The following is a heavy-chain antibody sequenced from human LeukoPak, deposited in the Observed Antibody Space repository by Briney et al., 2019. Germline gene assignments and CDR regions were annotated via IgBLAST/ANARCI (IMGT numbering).Heavy chain of an antibody. CDR1: GYSFTTYW. V-gene: IGHV5-51*01. CDR2: IYPGDSDT. CDR3: ARDWGD. Sequence: PGESLKISCKGSGYSFTTYWIGWVRQMPGKGLEWMGVIYPGDSDTRYSPSFQGQVTISADKSISTAYMELSRLRSDDTAVYYCARDWGDWGQGTLVTVSS. J-gene: IGHJ4*02. D-gene: IGHD3-10*01.